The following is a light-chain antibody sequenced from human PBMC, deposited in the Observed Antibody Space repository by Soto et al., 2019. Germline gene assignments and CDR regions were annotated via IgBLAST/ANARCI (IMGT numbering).Light chain of an antibody. CDR1: SSDVSAYDY. J-gene: IGLJ2*01. V-gene: IGLV2-11*01. Sequence: QSALTQPRSVSGSPGPSVTISCTGTSSDVSAYDYVSWYQHRPGKPPKLMIYDLNKRPSGVPDRFSGSKSGNTASLTISGLQAEDEAAYYCCSYAGTYPFVVFGGGTKVTVL. CDR3: CSYAGTYPFVV. CDR2: DLN.